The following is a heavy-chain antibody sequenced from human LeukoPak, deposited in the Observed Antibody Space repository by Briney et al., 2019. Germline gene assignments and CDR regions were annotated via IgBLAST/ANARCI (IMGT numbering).Heavy chain of an antibody. V-gene: IGHV4-61*02. Sequence: PSETLSLTCTVSGGSISSGSYYWSWIRQPAGKGLEWIGRIYTSGSTNYNPSLKSRVTISVDTSKNQFSLKLSSVTAADTAVYHCARATDIVVVPAENWFDPWGQGTLVTVSS. CDR1: GGSISSGSYY. CDR3: ARATDIVVVPAENWFDP. CDR2: IYTSGST. D-gene: IGHD2-2*01. J-gene: IGHJ5*02.